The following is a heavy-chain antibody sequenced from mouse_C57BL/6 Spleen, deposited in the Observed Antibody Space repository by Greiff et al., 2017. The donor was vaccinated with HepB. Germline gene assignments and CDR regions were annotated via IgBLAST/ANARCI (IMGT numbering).Heavy chain of an antibody. D-gene: IGHD2-1*01. Sequence: QVQLQQPGAELVKPGASVKLSCKASGYTFTSYWMHWVKQRPGQGLEWIGMIHPNSGSTNYNEKFKSKATLTVDKSSSTAYMQLSSLTSEDSAVYYCARKGLYYGNYADYWGQGTTLTVSS. CDR3: ARKGLYYGNYADY. V-gene: IGHV1-64*01. CDR1: GYTFTSYW. J-gene: IGHJ2*01. CDR2: IHPNSGST.